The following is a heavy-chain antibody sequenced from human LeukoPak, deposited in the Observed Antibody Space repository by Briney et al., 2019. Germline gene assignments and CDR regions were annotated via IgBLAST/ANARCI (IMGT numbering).Heavy chain of an antibody. D-gene: IGHD3-22*01. CDR1: GGSFSGYY. CDR3: ARNPYYYDSSFDY. J-gene: IGHJ4*02. V-gene: IGHV4-34*01. Sequence: SETLSLTCAVYGGSFSGYYWSWIRQPPGKGLEWIGEINHSGSTNYNPSLKSRVTISVDTSKNQFSPKLSSVTAADTAVYYCARNPYYYDSSFDYWGQGTLVTVSS. CDR2: INHSGST.